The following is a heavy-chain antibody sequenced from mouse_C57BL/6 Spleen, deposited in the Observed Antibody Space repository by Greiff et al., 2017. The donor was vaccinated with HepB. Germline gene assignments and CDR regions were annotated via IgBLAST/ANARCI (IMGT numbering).Heavy chain of an antibody. J-gene: IGHJ3*01. V-gene: IGHV5-4*01. Sequence: EVKLVESGGGLVKPGGSLKLSCAASGFTFSSYAMSWVRQTPEKRLEWVATISDGGSYTYYPDNVKGRFTISRDNAKNNPYLQMSHLKSEDTAMYYCAREKAMVTRGAWFAYWGQGTLVTVSA. CDR3: AREKAMVTRGAWFAY. D-gene: IGHD2-2*01. CDR1: GFTFSSYA. CDR2: ISDGGSYT.